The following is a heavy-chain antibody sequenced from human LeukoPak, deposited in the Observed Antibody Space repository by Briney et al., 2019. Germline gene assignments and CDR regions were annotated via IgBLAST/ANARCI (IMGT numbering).Heavy chain of an antibody. V-gene: IGHV3-23*01. CDR3: AKGLGAGTNYYYYYYMDV. CDR1: GFTFSSYA. D-gene: IGHD6-19*01. Sequence: GGSLRLSCAASGFTFSSYAMSRVRQAPGKGLEWVSAISGSGGSTYYADSVKGRFTISRDNSKNTLYLQMNSLRAEDTAVYYCAKGLGAGTNYYYYYYMDVWGKGTTVTVSS. J-gene: IGHJ6*03. CDR2: ISGSGGST.